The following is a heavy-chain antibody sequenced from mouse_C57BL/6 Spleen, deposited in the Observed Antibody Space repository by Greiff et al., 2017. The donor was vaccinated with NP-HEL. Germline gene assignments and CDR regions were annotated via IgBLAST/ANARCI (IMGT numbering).Heavy chain of an antibody. CDR1: GYTFTSYW. V-gene: IGHV1-69*01. D-gene: IGHD1-1*01. J-gene: IGHJ1*03. CDR2: IDPSDSYT. Sequence: VQLQQPGAELVMPGASVKLSCKASGYTFTSYWMHWVKQRPGQGLEWIGEIDPSDSYTNYNQKFKGKSTLTVDKSSSTAYMQLSSLTSEDSAVYYCARYGITTVAHFDVWGTGTTVTVSS. CDR3: ARYGITTVAHFDV.